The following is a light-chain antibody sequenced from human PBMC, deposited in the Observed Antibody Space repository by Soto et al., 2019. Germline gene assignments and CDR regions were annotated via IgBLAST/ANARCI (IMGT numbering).Light chain of an antibody. Sequence: VMTQAPATLSVSPRERATLSCRASQTINNNVAWYQLKDGQVPRLLIYGASTRATDVPARFSGSGSGTEFTLTISSLQSEDFATYYCQQYNNWLLTFGGGTKVDIK. CDR1: QTINNN. J-gene: IGKJ4*01. CDR2: GAS. CDR3: QQYNNWLLT. V-gene: IGKV3-15*01.